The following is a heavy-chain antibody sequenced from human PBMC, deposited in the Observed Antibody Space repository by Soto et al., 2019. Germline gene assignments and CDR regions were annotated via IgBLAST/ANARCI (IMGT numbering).Heavy chain of an antibody. J-gene: IGHJ4*02. D-gene: IGHD3-10*01. Sequence: LRLSCAASGFTLSNYAMHWVRQAPGKGLEWVAVISYDGKNKYYADSVKGRFTISRDNSKNTLYLQMNSLRAEDTAVYYCAKDGPYYGSGSYPDYWGQGTLVTVSS. CDR3: AKDGPYYGSGSYPDY. CDR2: ISYDGKNK. CDR1: GFTLSNYA. V-gene: IGHV3-30*04.